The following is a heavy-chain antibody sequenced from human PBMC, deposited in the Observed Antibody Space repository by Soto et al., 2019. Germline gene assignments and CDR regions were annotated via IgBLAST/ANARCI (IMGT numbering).Heavy chain of an antibody. CDR3: ARDYFLRYFDWSNWYFDL. V-gene: IGHV1-18*04. J-gene: IGHJ2*01. D-gene: IGHD3-9*01. CDR1: GYTITAHL. CDR2: ISAYNGNT. Sequence: ASVKVSCKASGYTITAHLLHWVRQAPGQGLEWMGWISAYNGNTNYAQKLQGRVTMTTDTSTSTAYMELRSLRSDDTAVYYCARDYFLRYFDWSNWYFDLWGRGTLVTVSS.